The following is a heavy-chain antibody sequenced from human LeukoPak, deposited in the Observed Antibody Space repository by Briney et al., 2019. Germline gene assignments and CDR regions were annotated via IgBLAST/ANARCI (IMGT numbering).Heavy chain of an antibody. Sequence: GGSLRLSCAASRFTVSSNYMSWVRQAPGKGLEWVSIIYSGTTTYYAGSVKGRFTISRDNSKNTLYLQMSSLRAEDTAVYYCVRVASRAFDYWGQGTLVTVSS. CDR2: IYSGTTT. J-gene: IGHJ4*02. CDR1: RFTVSSNY. V-gene: IGHV3-66*01. CDR3: VRVASRAFDY.